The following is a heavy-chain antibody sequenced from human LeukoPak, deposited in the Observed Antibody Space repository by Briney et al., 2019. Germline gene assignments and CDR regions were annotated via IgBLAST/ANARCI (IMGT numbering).Heavy chain of an antibody. D-gene: IGHD3-10*01. J-gene: IGHJ4*02. CDR3: ARGSGSGSYYLFDY. Sequence: SETLSLTCTISGGSISSYYWSWIRQPPGQGLEWIGYIYYSGSTNYNPSLKSRVTISVDTPKNQFSLKLSSVTAADTAVYYCARGSGSGSYYLFDYWGQGTLVTASS. V-gene: IGHV4-59*01. CDR1: GGSISSYY. CDR2: IYYSGST.